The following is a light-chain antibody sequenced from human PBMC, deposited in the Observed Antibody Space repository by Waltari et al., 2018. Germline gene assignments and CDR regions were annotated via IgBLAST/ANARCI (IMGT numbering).Light chain of an antibody. Sequence: QSALTQPPSASGSHGQSVTISCTGPRRDVVGYNYVSWYQQHPGKAPKLISYEFSKRPSGVPDRFSGSKSGNTASLTVSGLQAEDEADYYCSSYAGSSNHVFATGTKLTVL. CDR2: EFS. CDR3: SSYAGSSNHV. CDR1: RRDVVGYNY. V-gene: IGLV2-8*01. J-gene: IGLJ1*01.